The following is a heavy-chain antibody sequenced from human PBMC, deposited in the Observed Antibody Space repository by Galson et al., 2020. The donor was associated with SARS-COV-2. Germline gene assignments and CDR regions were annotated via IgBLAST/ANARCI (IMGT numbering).Heavy chain of an antibody. J-gene: IGHJ4*02. Sequence: SETLSLTCTVSGGSISSSSYYWGWIRQPPGKGLEWIGSIYYSGSTYYNPSLKSRVTISVDTSKNQFSLTLSSVTAADTAVYYCARQPLLGVTAMVLFGYWGQGTLVTVSS. CDR3: ARQPLLGVTAMVLFGY. CDR2: IYYSGST. V-gene: IGHV4-39*01. D-gene: IGHD5-18*01. CDR1: GGSISSSSYY.